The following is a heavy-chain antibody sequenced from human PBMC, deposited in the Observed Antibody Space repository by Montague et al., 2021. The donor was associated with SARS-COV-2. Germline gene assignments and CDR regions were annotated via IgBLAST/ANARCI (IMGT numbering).Heavy chain of an antibody. D-gene: IGHD1-26*01. J-gene: IGHJ4*02. V-gene: IGHV4-4*07. CDR1: GVVELRRR. Sequence: SETLSLTCTVSGVVELRRRSEEHTSELQSPCKLVFRRMLEKKNTKYKPSLKSRVSMSVDKSWNQFSLRLTSVTAADTAIYYCARKGSGRSDLAYWGQGTLVTVSS. CDR3: ARKGSGRSDLAY. CDR2: MLEKKNT.